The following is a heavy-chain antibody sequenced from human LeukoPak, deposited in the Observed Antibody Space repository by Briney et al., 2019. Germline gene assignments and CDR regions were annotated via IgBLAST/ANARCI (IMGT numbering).Heavy chain of an antibody. V-gene: IGHV4-59*08. J-gene: IGHJ6*03. CDR1: GGSLNGYY. D-gene: IGHD4-17*01. Sequence: PSETLSLTCTVSGGSLNGYYWGWIRQPPGKGLECIGYIHSSEGTDHNASLKSRLTISLDTSKNQFSLTLRSLTPADTPVFYCARHVYGEGMVVWGKGTTVTVS. CDR3: ARHVYGEGMVV. CDR2: IHSSEGT.